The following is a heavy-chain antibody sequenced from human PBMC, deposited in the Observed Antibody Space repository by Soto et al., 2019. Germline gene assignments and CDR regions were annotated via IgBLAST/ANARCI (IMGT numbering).Heavy chain of an antibody. V-gene: IGHV1-18*01. Sequence: QVQLVQSGAEVKKPGASVKVSCKASGYIFSIYGISWGRQAPGQGLEWMGWISTYNGNTKYAQKLQGRVTMTTDTSTSTAYMELRSLRSDDTAVYYCARTPDYGDHTPHYGMDVWGQGTTVTVSS. D-gene: IGHD4-17*01. CDR3: ARTPDYGDHTPHYGMDV. CDR2: ISTYNGNT. CDR1: GYIFSIYG. J-gene: IGHJ6*02.